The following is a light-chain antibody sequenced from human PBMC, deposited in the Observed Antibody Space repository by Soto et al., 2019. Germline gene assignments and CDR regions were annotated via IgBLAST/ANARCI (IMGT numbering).Light chain of an antibody. V-gene: IGKV3-15*01. CDR3: QQYNNWPLSWT. CDR1: QSVSSN. J-gene: IGKJ1*01. CDR2: GAS. Sequence: EIVMTQSPATLSVSPGERATLSCRASQSVSSNLAWYQQKPGQAPRLLIYGASTRATGIPARFSGSGSGTEFNLTISSLQSEDFAVYHCQQYNNWPLSWTFGQGTKVQIK.